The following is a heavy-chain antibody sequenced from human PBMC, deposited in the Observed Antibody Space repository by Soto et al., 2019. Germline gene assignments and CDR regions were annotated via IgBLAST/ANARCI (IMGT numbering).Heavy chain of an antibody. CDR2: IYWNDDK. CDR3: AHRMGGDVVKDFDY. CDR1: GFSLSTSGVG. V-gene: IGHV2-5*01. J-gene: IGHJ4*02. Sequence: QITLKESGPTLVKPTQTLTLTCTFSGFSLSTSGVGVGWIRQPPGKALEWLALIYWNDDKRYSPSLKSRLTITKDPSKNQVVLTMTNMDPVDTATYYCAHRMGGDVVKDFDYGGQGTLFTVSS. D-gene: IGHD3-16*01.